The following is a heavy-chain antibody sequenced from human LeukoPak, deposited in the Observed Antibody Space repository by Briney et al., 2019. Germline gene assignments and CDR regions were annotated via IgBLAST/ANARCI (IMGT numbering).Heavy chain of an antibody. J-gene: IGHJ4*02. CDR3: TTAPQIMSNDDGDSPTDY. CDR2: INPDASRI. CDR1: GFTFSSYW. D-gene: IGHD4-17*01. Sequence: GGSLRLSCAASGFTFSSYWMHWVRQAPGKGLVWVSRINPDASRIKYADSVKGRFTISRDDSQKTLYLQMNSLKTEDTAVYYCTTAPQIMSNDDGDSPTDYWGQGTLVTVSS. V-gene: IGHV3-74*03.